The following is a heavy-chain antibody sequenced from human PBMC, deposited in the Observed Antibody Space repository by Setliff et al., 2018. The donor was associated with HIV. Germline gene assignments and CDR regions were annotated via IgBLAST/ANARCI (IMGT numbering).Heavy chain of an antibody. CDR1: GFTFSNYW. CDR2: INNDGTII. V-gene: IGHV3-74*01. J-gene: IGHJ4*02. Sequence: PGGSLRLSCAASGFTFSNYWMHWVRQPPGKGLVWVSRINNDGTIINYADSVRGRFTISRDNARNTLYLQMNSLGAEDTAMYYCVRDRHIVARYFDNWGQGTLVTAPQ. D-gene: IGHD6-6*01. CDR3: VRDRHIVARYFDN.